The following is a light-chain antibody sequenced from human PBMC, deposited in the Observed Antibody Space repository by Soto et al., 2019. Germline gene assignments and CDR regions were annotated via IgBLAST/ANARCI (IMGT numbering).Light chain of an antibody. J-gene: IGKJ2*01. CDR1: QSISSY. CDR2: AAS. CDR3: QQSYSTPRNT. Sequence: DIQMTQSPSSLSASVRDRVTITCRASQSISSYLNWYQQKPGKAPKLLIYAASSLQSGVPSRFSGSGSGTDFTLTISSLQPEDFATYYCQQSYSTPRNTFGQGTKLEIK. V-gene: IGKV1-39*01.